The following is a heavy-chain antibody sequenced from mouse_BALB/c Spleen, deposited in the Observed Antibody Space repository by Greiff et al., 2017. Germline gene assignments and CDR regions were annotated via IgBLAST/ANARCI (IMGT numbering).Heavy chain of an antibody. CDR1: GYTFTDYE. V-gene: IGHV1-15*01. Sequence: VKLMESGAELVRPGASVTLSCKASGYTFTDYEMHWVKQTPVHGLEWIGAIDPETGGTAYNQKFKGKATLTADKSSSTAYMELRSLTSEDSAVYYCTPYYGSSFDYWGQGTTLTVSS. J-gene: IGHJ2*01. CDR2: IDPETGGT. CDR3: TPYYGSSFDY. D-gene: IGHD1-1*01.